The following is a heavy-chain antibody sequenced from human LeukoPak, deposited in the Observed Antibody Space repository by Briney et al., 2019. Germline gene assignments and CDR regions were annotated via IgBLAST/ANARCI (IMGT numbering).Heavy chain of an antibody. Sequence: PSETLSLTCTVSGGSFSSHYWSWIRQPAGKGLEWIGHIFASGSTKYNPSLQSRVPMSVDTSKNQFSMKLSSVTAAGTAVYYCARTYSSVSTTYYFDYWGQGTLVTVSS. V-gene: IGHV4-4*07. D-gene: IGHD6-19*01. J-gene: IGHJ4*02. CDR3: ARTYSSVSTTYYFDY. CDR1: GGSFSSHY. CDR2: IFASGST.